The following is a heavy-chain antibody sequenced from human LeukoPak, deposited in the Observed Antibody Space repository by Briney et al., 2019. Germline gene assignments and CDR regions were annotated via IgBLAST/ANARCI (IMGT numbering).Heavy chain of an antibody. CDR3: ARSPYRVTMVRGDAPHIDY. V-gene: IGHV1-18*04. CDR2: VSAYNGNT. J-gene: IGHJ4*02. Sequence: RASVKVSCKASGYTFTSYGISRVRQAPGQGLEWMGWVSAYNGNTNYAQKLQGRVTMTTDTSTSTAYMELRSLRSDDTAVCYCARSPYRVTMVRGDAPHIDYWGQGTLVTVSS. D-gene: IGHD3-10*01. CDR1: GYTFTSYG.